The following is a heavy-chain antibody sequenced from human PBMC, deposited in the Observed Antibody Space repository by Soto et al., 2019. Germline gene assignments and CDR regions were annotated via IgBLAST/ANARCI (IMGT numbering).Heavy chain of an antibody. V-gene: IGHV3-23*01. CDR1: GFTFSSYA. D-gene: IGHD3-22*01. J-gene: IGHJ3*02. Sequence: GGSLRLSCAASGFTFSSYAMSWVRQAPGKGLEWVSAISGIGGSTYYADSVKGRFTISRDNSKNTLYLQMNSLRAEDTAVYYCAKDQYYYDSSGYYLRVDAFDIWGHGTMVTASS. CDR2: ISGIGGST. CDR3: AKDQYYYDSSGYYLRVDAFDI.